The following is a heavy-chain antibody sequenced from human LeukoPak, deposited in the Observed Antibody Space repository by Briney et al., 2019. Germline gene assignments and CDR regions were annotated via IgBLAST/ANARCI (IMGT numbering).Heavy chain of an antibody. CDR1: GFTFSNYD. CDR3: ARGPATVTASYYYYGMDV. CDR2: IGTAGDT. V-gene: IGHV3-13*01. J-gene: IGHJ6*02. Sequence: GGSLRLSWAASGFTFSNYDMHWVRQATGKGLEWASAIGTAGDTYYPGSVKGRFTISRENAKNSLYLQMNSLRAGDTAVYYCARGPATVTASYYYYGMDVWGQGTTVTVSS. D-gene: IGHD4-17*01.